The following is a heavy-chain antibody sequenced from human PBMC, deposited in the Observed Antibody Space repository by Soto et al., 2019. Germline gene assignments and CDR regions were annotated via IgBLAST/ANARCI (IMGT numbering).Heavy chain of an antibody. CDR2: ISPSGGST. CDR3: ARDGSSDWLTWFDP. D-gene: IGHD6-19*01. CDR1: GYTFTGYY. V-gene: IGHV1-46*01. J-gene: IGHJ5*02. Sequence: QVQLGQSGAEVKKPGASVKVSCKASGYTFTGYYMHWVRQAPGQGLEWMGIISPSGGSTYAQKFQGRVTVTRGTSTSTVYMELSRLRSEDTAVYYCARDGSSDWLTWFDPWGQGTLVTVSS.